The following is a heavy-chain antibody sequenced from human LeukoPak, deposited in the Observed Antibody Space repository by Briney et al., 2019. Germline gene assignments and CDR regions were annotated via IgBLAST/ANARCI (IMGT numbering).Heavy chain of an antibody. V-gene: IGHV4-34*01. CDR2: INHSGST. CDR1: GGSFSGYY. D-gene: IGHD4-17*01. Sequence: SETLSLTCAVYGGSFSGYYWSWIRQPPGKGLEWIGEINHSGSTYYNPSLKSRVTISVDTSKNQFSLRLSSVIAADTAVYYCAKTARVTTSGFQHWGQGTLVTVSS. CDR3: AKTARVTTSGFQH. J-gene: IGHJ1*01.